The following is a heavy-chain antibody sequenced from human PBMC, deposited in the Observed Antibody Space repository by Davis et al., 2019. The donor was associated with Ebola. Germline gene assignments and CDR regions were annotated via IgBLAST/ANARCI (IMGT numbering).Heavy chain of an antibody. Sequence: PGGSLRLSCAASGFTFSAYAMSWVRQAPGKGLEWVSTITGSGDNTYYAHSVQGRFTLSRDSSKNTLYLEMNSLRPEDTAVYYCARDGVGGGRTGKYLQYWGQGTLVTVSS. V-gene: IGHV3-23*01. CDR3: ARDGVGGGRTGKYLQY. J-gene: IGHJ1*01. D-gene: IGHD2-8*01. CDR1: GFTFSAYA. CDR2: ITGSGDNT.